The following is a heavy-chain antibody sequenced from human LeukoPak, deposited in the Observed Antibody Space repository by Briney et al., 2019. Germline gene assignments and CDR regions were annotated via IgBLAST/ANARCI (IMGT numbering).Heavy chain of an antibody. CDR1: GGSVSSGSYY. CDR2: IYYSGST. D-gene: IGHD6-13*01. J-gene: IGHJ4*02. Sequence: SETLSLTCTVSGGSVSSGSYYWRWIRQPPGTGLEWIGYIYYSGSTNYNPSLKSRVTISVDTSKNQFSLKLSSVTAADTAVYYCARAPRYSSSWYKPYYFDYWGQGTLVTVSS. V-gene: IGHV4-61*01. CDR3: ARAPRYSSSWYKPYYFDY.